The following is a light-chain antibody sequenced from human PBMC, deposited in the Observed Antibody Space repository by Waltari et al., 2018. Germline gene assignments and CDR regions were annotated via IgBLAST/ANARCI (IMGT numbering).Light chain of an antibody. Sequence: IVLTQSPGTLSMSPGERATLPCRASQSVSSSYLAWNQQKPGQAPRLLIYGQYSRATGIPDRFSGSGSGTDFTLTISRLEPKELAVYYCQQYGSTPAITFGQGTRLEIK. CDR2: GQY. CDR3: QQYGSTPAIT. J-gene: IGKJ5*01. CDR1: QSVSSSY. V-gene: IGKV3-20*01.